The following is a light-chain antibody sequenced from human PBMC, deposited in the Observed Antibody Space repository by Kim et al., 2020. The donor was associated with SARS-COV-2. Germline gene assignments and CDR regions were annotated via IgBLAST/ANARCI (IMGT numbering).Light chain of an antibody. V-gene: IGKV1-8*01. CDR2: AAS. CDR3: QQYYSYPWT. Sequence: ASTGDRVTNTCRASQGISSYLAWYQQKPGKAPKLLIYAASTLQSGVPSRFSGSGSGTDFTLTISCLQSEDFATYYCQQYYSYPWTFGQGTKVEIK. CDR1: QGISSY. J-gene: IGKJ1*01.